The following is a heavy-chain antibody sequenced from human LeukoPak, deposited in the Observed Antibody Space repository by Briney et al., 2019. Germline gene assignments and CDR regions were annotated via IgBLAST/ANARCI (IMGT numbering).Heavy chain of an antibody. D-gene: IGHD1-26*01. CDR3: ARDPVGATSTFAY. CDR1: GFTFSNYA. V-gene: IGHV3-23*01. Sequence: GGSLRLSCAGSGFTFSNYAMNWVRQAPGKGLEWVSGIIGSGDETYFADSVRGRFTISRDNSKNTLYLQMNSLRAEDTALYYCARDPVGATSTFAYWGQGTLVTVSS. J-gene: IGHJ4*02. CDR2: IIGSGDET.